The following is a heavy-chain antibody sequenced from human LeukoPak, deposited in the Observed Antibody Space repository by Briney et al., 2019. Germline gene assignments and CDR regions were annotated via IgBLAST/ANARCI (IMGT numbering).Heavy chain of an antibody. J-gene: IGHJ4*02. CDR3: ARDPPTGTYRAYFDN. CDR2: ISSTGGDI. V-gene: IGHV3-48*03. CDR1: GFIFSNYE. Sequence: PGGSLRLSCAGSGFIFSNYEMNWVRQAPGKGLEWASYISSTGGDIYYADSVKGRFTISRDNAEKSVYLQMNSLRAEDTAVYYCARDPPTGTYRAYFDNWGQGTLVTVSS. D-gene: IGHD1-26*01.